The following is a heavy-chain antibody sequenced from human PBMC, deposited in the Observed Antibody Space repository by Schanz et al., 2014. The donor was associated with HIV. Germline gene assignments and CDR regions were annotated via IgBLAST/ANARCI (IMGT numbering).Heavy chain of an antibody. J-gene: IGHJ4*02. CDR3: ARDRGYSYGYQWDY. D-gene: IGHD5-18*01. CDR2: ISGSGGTA. Sequence: EVLLLDSGGGLIQPGGSLRLSCAASGFTFSSYAMSWVRQAPGKGLECVSVISGSGGTAYYVDSVKGRFTISRDNAKKSLYLQMNSLRDEDTAVYYCARDRGYSYGYQWDYWGQGTLVTVSS. CDR1: GFTFSSYA. V-gene: IGHV3-23*01.